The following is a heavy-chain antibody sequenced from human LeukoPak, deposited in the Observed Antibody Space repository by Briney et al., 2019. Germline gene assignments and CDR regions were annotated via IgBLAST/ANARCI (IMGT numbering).Heavy chain of an antibody. V-gene: IGHV1-8*02. CDR2: MNPNSGNT. Sequence: GASVKVSCKASGGTFSSYAISWVRQATGQGLEWMGWMNPNSGNTGYAQKFQGRVTMTRNTSISTAYMELSSLRSEDTAVYYCASRIYYDSSGYYTVLEFDYWGQGTLVTVSS. D-gene: IGHD3-22*01. J-gene: IGHJ4*02. CDR3: ASRIYYDSSGYYTVLEFDY. CDR1: GGTFSSYA.